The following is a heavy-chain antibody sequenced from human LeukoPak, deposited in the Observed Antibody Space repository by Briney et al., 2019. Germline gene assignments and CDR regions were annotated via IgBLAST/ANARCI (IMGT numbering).Heavy chain of an antibody. CDR1: GGSISSYY. V-gene: IGHV4-59*01. J-gene: IGHJ3*02. D-gene: IGHD3-16*02. CDR3: ARDRGPRYDYVWGSYLPDAFDI. Sequence: SETLSLTCTVSGGSISSYYWSWLRQPPGKGLEWIGYIYYSGSTNYNPSLKSRVTISVDTSKNQFSLKLSSVTAADTAVYYCARDRGPRYDYVWGSYLPDAFDIWGQGTMVTVSS. CDR2: IYYSGST.